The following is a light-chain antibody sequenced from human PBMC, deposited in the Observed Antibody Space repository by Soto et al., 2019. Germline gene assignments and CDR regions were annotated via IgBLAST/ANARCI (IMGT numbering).Light chain of an antibody. CDR2: EVT. CDR3: CSYAGASTPVV. CDR1: SSDVGSYNF. V-gene: IGLV2-23*02. Sequence: QSALTQPASVSGSPGQSITISCTGTSSDVGSYNFVSWYQQCPGRAPKLMIFEVTKRPSGVSNRFSGSKSGNTASLTISGLQAEDEADYYCCSYAGASTPVVFGGGTKVTVL. J-gene: IGLJ2*01.